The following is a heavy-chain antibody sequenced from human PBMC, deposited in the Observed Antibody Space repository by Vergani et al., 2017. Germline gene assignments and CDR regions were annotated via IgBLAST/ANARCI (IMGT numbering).Heavy chain of an antibody. D-gene: IGHD1-1*01. Sequence: EVQLLESGGDLVQPGGSLRLSCAASGFTFNHYAMNWVRQAPGKGLEWVSGISGSGGSTYYAGSVKGRFTISRDSSKNTLYLQMNSLSAEDTAIYYCAKGGWNYWFDSWGQGTLVIVS. J-gene: IGHJ5*01. CDR1: GFTFNHYA. CDR2: ISGSGGST. CDR3: AKGGWNYWFDS. V-gene: IGHV3-23*01.